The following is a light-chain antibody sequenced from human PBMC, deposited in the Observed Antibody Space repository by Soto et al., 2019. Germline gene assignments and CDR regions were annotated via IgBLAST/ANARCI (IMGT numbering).Light chain of an antibody. CDR3: HQYGSSPQT. V-gene: IGKV3-20*01. CDR1: QSVSNN. Sequence: EIVQTQPPATVSVSPGERATLSCRASQSVSNNLAWYQQKPGQAPRLLIYGASSRATGIPDRFTGSGSGTDFTLTISRLEPEDFAVFYCHQYGSSPQTFGQGTKVGI. CDR2: GAS. J-gene: IGKJ1*01.